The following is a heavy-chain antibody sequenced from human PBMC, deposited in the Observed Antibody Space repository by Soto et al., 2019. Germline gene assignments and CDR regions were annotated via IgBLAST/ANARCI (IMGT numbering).Heavy chain of an antibody. CDR1: GGSINSGGYY. Sequence: TLSLTCTVSGGSINSGGYYWSWIRLHPGKGLEWIGYIYYSGSTYYNPSLKSRVTISVDTSKNQFSLKLSSVTAADTAVYYCARLGDYVWGHYRYFDAFDIWGQGTMVTVSS. CDR3: ARLGDYVWGHYRYFDAFDI. CDR2: IYYSGST. J-gene: IGHJ3*02. V-gene: IGHV4-31*03. D-gene: IGHD3-16*02.